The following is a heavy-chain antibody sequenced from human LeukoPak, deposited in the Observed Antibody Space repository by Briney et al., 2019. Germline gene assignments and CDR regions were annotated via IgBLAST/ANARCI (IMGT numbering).Heavy chain of an antibody. V-gene: IGHV3-30-3*01. CDR3: ARRNDFVWGTYRLFGTSFDY. CDR2: ISGDGDNQ. D-gene: IGHD3-16*02. Sequence: GGSLRLSCAASGFTFSNYAMHWVRQSPGKGLEWLATISGDGDNQYYADSVKGRFTISRDNSKNTLHLQVNSLRVEDTATFYCARRNDFVWGTYRLFGTSFDYWGQGTLVTVSS. J-gene: IGHJ4*02. CDR1: GFTFSNYA.